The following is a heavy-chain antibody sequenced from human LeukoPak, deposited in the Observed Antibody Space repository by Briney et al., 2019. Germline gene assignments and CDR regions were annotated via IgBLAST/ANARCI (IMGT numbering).Heavy chain of an antibody. CDR3: ARDFGIVTPYYFDY. CDR2: IRSKAYGGTT. Sequence: GGSLRLSCAASGFTFSDYYMSWIRQAPGKGLEWVGIIRSKAYGGTTEYAASVKGRFTISRDDSKSIAYLQMNSLKTEDTAVYYCARDFGIVTPYYFDYWGQGTLVTVSS. J-gene: IGHJ4*02. D-gene: IGHD1-26*01. V-gene: IGHV3-71*01. CDR1: GFTFSDYY.